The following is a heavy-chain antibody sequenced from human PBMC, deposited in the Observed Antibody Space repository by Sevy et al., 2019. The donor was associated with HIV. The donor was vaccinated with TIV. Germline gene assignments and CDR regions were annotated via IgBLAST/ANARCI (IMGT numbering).Heavy chain of an antibody. D-gene: IGHD4-17*01. V-gene: IGHV3-30*18. Sequence: GGSLRLSCAASGFTFSHYAMHWIHQAPGKGLEWVAAISFDGASRNYADSVRGRFTISRDDSKNTVYLHMRGLRSEDTAVYFCAKDHAVTTEWVVFDSWGQGTLVTVSS. J-gene: IGHJ4*02. CDR2: ISFDGASR. CDR3: AKDHAVTTEWVVFDS. CDR1: GFTFSHYA.